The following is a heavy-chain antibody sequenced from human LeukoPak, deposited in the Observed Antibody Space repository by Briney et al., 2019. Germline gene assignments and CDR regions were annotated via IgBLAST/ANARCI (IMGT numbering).Heavy chain of an antibody. Sequence: ASVKVSCKASGYMFINYGITWVRQAPGQGLEWMGWISAYNGNTNYAQKLQGRVTMTTDTSTSTAYMELSRLRSDDTAVYYCASVRFLEWLLYSDYYYGMDVWGQGTTVTVSS. CDR3: ASVRFLEWLLYSDYYYGMDV. CDR1: GYMFINYG. CDR2: ISAYNGNT. V-gene: IGHV1-18*01. D-gene: IGHD3-3*01. J-gene: IGHJ6*02.